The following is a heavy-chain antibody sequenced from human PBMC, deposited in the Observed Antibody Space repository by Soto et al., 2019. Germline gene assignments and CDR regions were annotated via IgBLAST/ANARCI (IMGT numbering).Heavy chain of an antibody. J-gene: IGHJ6*02. CDR2: INAVNGNT. CDR3: ARGPGTGMDV. D-gene: IGHD1-1*01. V-gene: IGHV1-3*05. Sequence: QVQLVQSGAEEKKPGASVKVSCKASGYTFTSYAMHWVRQAPVPRLEWMVWINAVNGNTKYSQKFQGRVTITSDTSASTAYMELISLRSEDTAVYYCARGPGTGMDVWGQGTTVTVSS. CDR1: GYTFTSYA.